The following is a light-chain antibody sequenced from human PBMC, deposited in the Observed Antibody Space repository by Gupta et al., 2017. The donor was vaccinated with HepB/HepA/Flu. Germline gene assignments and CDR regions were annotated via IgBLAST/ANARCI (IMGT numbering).Light chain of an antibody. Sequence: QSALTQPASVSGSPGQSITMSCTGTSSDVGSYNYVSWYQHYPGKAPKLIIYDVYYRPSGVSNRYSGSKSGNTASLTISELQAEDEADYYCTSFTSRLTYVFGSGTKVTVL. CDR2: DVY. CDR1: SSDVGSYNY. J-gene: IGLJ1*01. V-gene: IGLV2-14*03. CDR3: TSFTSRLTYV.